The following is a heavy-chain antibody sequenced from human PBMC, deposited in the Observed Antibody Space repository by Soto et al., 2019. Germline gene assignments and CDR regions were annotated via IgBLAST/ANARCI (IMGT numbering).Heavy chain of an antibody. CDR1: GFTFSSYA. J-gene: IGHJ4*02. CDR3: ARAPALGSTSYIDY. D-gene: IGHD6-6*01. CDR2: IKQDGSEK. V-gene: IGHV3-7*03. Sequence: GGSLRLSCAAPGFTFSSYAMTWVRQAPGKGLEWVANIKQDGSEKYYVDSVKGRFTISRDNAKNSLYLQMNSLRAEDTAVYYCARAPALGSTSYIDYWGQGTLVTVSS.